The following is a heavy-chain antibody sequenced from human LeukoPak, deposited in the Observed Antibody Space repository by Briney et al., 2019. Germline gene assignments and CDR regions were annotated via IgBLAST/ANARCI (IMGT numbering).Heavy chain of an antibody. J-gene: IGHJ4*02. D-gene: IGHD1-7*01. Sequence: GGSLRLSCAASGFTFSDYYMSWIRQAPGKGLEWVSYISSSSSYTNYADSVKGRFTISRDNAKNSLYLQMNSLRAEDTAVYYCARGGTYSPREDYWGQGTLVTVSS. CDR3: ARGGTYSPREDY. CDR2: ISSSSSYT. V-gene: IGHV3-11*06. CDR1: GFTFSDYY.